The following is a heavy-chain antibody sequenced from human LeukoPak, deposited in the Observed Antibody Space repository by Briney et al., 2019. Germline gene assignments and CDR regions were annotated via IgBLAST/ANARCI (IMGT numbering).Heavy chain of an antibody. Sequence: PGGSLRLSCAASGFTFSSYWIHWVRQAPGMGLVWVSRINTESTSTSYADSVKGRFTISRDNAKNSLYLQMNSLRAEDTAVYYCASKSGGTSAGYYYMDVWGKGTTVTISS. CDR2: INTESTST. D-gene: IGHD4-23*01. V-gene: IGHV3-74*01. J-gene: IGHJ6*03. CDR3: ASKSGGTSAGYYYMDV. CDR1: GFTFSSYW.